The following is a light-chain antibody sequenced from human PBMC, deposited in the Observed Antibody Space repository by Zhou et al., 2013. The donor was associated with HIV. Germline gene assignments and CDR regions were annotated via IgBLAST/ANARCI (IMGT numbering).Light chain of an antibody. CDR2: EAS. V-gene: IGKV1-5*03. Sequence: DIQMTQSRSTLSASVGDTVIITCRASQSISSWLAWYQQKPGRAPKLLTYEASSLQSGLPSRFSGSGSGTEFTLTISGLQPDDFATYYCQQYNSPPWTFGQGTKVEI. J-gene: IGKJ1*01. CDR1: QSISSW. CDR3: QQYNSPPWT.